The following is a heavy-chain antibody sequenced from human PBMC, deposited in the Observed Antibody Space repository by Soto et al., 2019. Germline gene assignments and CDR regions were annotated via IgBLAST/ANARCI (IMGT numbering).Heavy chain of an antibody. J-gene: IGHJ4*02. CDR1: GYTFTSYG. CDR2: ISASNRNT. CDR3: ARAVPKIYDSSGYFDY. D-gene: IGHD3-22*01. V-gene: IGHV1-18*01. Sequence: QVQLVQSGAEVKKPGTSVKVSCKAPGYTFTSYGSSWVRQAPVQGLEWMGWISASNRNTNYAQKLQGIVTMTTDTSTSTAYRELRSLRSDDTGVYYCARAVPKIYDSSGYFDYWGQGTLVTVSS.